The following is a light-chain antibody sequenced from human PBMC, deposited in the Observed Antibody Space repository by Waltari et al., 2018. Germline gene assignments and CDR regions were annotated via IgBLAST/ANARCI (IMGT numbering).Light chain of an antibody. V-gene: IGLV3-19*01. Sequence: SSELTQDPALSVALGQTVRISCQGDSLRSYFATWYQQKPGQAPVLLIHGKNRPPSGIPARFPCSGSGNTASLTIAGAQAEDEADYYCNSRDSSGYHVVFGGGTKLTVL. CDR2: GKN. CDR3: NSRDSSGYHVV. J-gene: IGLJ2*01. CDR1: SLRSYF.